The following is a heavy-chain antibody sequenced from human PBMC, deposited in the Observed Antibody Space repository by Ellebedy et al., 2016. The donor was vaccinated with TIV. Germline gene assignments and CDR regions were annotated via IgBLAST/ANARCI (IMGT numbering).Heavy chain of an antibody. CDR3: ARGVGYLDDAFDI. Sequence: GESLKISCAASRVSFGSYTMAWVRQAPGEGLEWVSSISSSSTYIYYADSMKGRFTISRDNARNSLHLQMNSLRVEDTAVYYCARGVGYLDDAFDIWGQGTMVTVSS. CDR1: RVSFGSYT. V-gene: IGHV3-21*01. J-gene: IGHJ3*02. D-gene: IGHD5-18*01. CDR2: ISSSSTYI.